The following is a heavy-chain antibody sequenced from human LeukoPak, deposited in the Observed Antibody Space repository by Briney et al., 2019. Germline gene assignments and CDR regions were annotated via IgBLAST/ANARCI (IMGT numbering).Heavy chain of an antibody. CDR2: ISGNSITT. V-gene: IGHV3-23*01. CDR3: AKDRTQGSGWYLIFDY. CDR1: GFTYSISA. D-gene: IGHD6-19*01. J-gene: IGHJ4*02. Sequence: GGSLRLSCAASGFTYSISAMSWVPQAPGKGLEWFATISGNSITTYYADSLKGRFTISRDASKSTLYLQMNSLRAEDTAIYFCAKDRTQGSGWYLIFDYWSQGTLVTVSS.